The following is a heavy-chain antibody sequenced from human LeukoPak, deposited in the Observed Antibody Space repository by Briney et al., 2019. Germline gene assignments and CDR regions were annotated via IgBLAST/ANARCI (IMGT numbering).Heavy chain of an antibody. V-gene: IGHV4-34*01. CDR3: ARRGLTYWFDP. CDR2: INHSGST. Sequence: SETLSLTCAVYGGSFSGYYWSWIRQPPGKGLEWIGEINHSGSTNYNPSLKSRVTISVDTSKNQFSLKLSSVTAADTAVYYCARRGLTYWFDPWGQGTLVTVSS. CDR1: GGSFSGYY. J-gene: IGHJ5*02. D-gene: IGHD3-10*01.